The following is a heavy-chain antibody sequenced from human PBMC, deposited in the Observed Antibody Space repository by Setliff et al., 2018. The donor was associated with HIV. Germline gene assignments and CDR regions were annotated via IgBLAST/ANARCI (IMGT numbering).Heavy chain of an antibody. CDR1: GFTFDSYA. Sequence: PGGSLRLSCAASGFTFDSYAMHWVRQAPGKGLEWVAVIWYDGRNEYYADSVKGRFTISRDNSKNTLYLQMNSLRAEDTAVYYCARGPLLLEWLLTYWGQGTLVTVSS. CDR2: IWYDGRNE. J-gene: IGHJ4*02. CDR3: ARGPLLLEWLLTY. V-gene: IGHV3-33*01. D-gene: IGHD3-3*01.